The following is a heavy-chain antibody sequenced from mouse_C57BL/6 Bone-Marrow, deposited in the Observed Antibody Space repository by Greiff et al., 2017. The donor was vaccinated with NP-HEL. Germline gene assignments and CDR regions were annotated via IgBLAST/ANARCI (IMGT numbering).Heavy chain of an antibody. CDR3: ARRNYYGSLVFAY. Sequence: DVKLVESGGGLVQPGGSLKLSCAASGFTFSDYYMYWVRQTPEKRLEWVAYISNGGGSTYYPDTVKGRFTISRDNAKNTLYLQMSRLKSEDTAMYYCARRNYYGSLVFAYWGQGTLVTVSA. D-gene: IGHD1-1*01. J-gene: IGHJ3*01. CDR1: GFTFSDYY. CDR2: ISNGGGST. V-gene: IGHV5-12*01.